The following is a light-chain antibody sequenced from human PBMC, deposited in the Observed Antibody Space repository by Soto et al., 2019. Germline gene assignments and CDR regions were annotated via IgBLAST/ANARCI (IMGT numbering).Light chain of an antibody. V-gene: IGLV2-14*01. J-gene: IGLJ3*02. CDR3: SSYTSISSWV. Sequence: QSALTQPASVSGSPGQSITISCTGSSSDVGGYDYVSWYQQHPGKAPKLMIYEVNNRPSGVSNRFSGSKSGNTASLTISGLQADDDADYYCSSYTSISSWVFGGGTKLTVL. CDR1: SSDVGGYDY. CDR2: EVN.